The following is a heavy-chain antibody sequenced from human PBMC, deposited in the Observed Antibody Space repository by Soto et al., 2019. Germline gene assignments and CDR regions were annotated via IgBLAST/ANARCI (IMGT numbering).Heavy chain of an antibody. CDR3: AREEVPQWFTRGYYGMDV. CDR2: INHSGST. CDR1: GGSFSGYY. Sequence: SETLSLTCAVLGGSFSGYYWTWIRQPPGKGLEWIGDINHSGSTNYNSSLKSRVTISVDTSKNQLSLKLRSVTAADTAVYYCAREEVPQWFTRGYYGMDVWGQGTTVTVSS. D-gene: IGHD2-2*01. J-gene: IGHJ6*02. V-gene: IGHV4-34*01.